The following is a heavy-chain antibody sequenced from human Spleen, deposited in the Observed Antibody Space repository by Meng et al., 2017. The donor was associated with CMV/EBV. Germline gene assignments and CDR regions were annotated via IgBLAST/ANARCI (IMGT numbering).Heavy chain of an antibody. D-gene: IGHD6-6*01. Sequence: GESLKISCAASGFTFSSYSMNWVRQAPGKGLEWVSSISSSSSYIYYADSVKGRFTISRDNAKNSLYLQMNSLRAEDTAVYYCARGALAARDYYYGMDVWGQGTTVTVSS. CDR1: GFTFSSYS. J-gene: IGHJ6*02. CDR2: ISSSSSYI. V-gene: IGHV3-21*01. CDR3: ARGALAARDYYYGMDV.